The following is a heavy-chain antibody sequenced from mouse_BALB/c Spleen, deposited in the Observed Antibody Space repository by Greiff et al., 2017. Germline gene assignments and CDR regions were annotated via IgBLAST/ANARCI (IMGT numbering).Heavy chain of an antibody. D-gene: IGHD1-1*01. Sequence: VQLVESGPELVKPGASVKISCKASGYTFTDYYINWVKQKPGQGLEWIGWIYPGSGNTKYNEKFKGKATLTVDTSSSTAYMQLSSLTSEDTAVYFCATYYGSSSDWYFDVWGAGTTVTVSS. CDR2: IYPGSGNT. J-gene: IGHJ1*01. CDR1: GYTFTDYY. CDR3: ATYYGSSSDWYFDV. V-gene: IGHV1-84*02.